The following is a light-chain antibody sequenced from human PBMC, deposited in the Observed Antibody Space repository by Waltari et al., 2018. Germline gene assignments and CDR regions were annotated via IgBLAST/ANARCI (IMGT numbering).Light chain of an antibody. J-gene: IGLJ2*01. CDR1: SLRSYY. CDR3: NSRDSSGNHLGVV. V-gene: IGLV3-19*01. CDR2: GKN. Sequence: VRITCQGDSLRSYYASWYQQKPGQAPVLVIYGKNNRPSGIPDRFSGSSSGNTASLTITGAQAEDEADYYCNSRDSSGNHLGVVFGGGTKLTIL.